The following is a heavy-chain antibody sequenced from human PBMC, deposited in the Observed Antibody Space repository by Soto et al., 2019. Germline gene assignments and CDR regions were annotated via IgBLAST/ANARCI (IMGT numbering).Heavy chain of an antibody. CDR1: GGSISGHY. CDR2: IYYSGSA. V-gene: IGHV4-59*11. CDR3: ARDSSGWSHYFDY. J-gene: IGHJ4*02. D-gene: IGHD6-19*01. Sequence: QVQLQESGPGLVKPSETLSLTCTVSGGSISGHYWSWIRQPPGKGLEWIGYIYYSGSANYNPSLKSRVTISVDTSKNQFFLKLSSVTAADTAVYYCARDSSGWSHYFDYWGQGSLVTVSS.